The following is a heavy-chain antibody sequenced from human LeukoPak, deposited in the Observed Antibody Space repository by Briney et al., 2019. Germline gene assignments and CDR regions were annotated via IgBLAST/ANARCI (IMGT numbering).Heavy chain of an antibody. D-gene: IGHD6-13*01. Sequence: SETLSLTCTVSGASISTFYWSWIPQPPGKGLEWIAYVYYSGITHYNPSLKSRVTISTDTSKNQFSLRLTSVTAADTAVYYCASGPYPAAGTDHQFDYWGQGTLVTVFS. CDR2: VYYSGIT. J-gene: IGHJ4*02. CDR3: ASGPYPAAGTDHQFDY. V-gene: IGHV4-59*01. CDR1: GASISTFY.